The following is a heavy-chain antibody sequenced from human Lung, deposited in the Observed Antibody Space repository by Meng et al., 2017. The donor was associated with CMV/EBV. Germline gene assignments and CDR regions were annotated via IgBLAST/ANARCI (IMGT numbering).Heavy chain of an antibody. Sequence: GESXKISCAASGFPFRSYAMSWVRQAPGKGLEWVSSISGSVGNTYYADSVKGRFTISRDNSGDTLYMQMISLRAEDTAVYYCAREEAMVGYYTNWFDAWGQGALVTVSS. V-gene: IGHV3-23*01. CDR3: AREEAMVGYYTNWFDA. CDR2: ISGSVGNT. D-gene: IGHD5-18*01. CDR1: GFPFRSYA. J-gene: IGHJ5*02.